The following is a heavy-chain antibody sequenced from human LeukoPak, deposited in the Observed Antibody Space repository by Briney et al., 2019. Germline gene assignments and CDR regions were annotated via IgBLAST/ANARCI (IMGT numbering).Heavy chain of an antibody. Sequence: GGSLQISCKGSGYTFTSYWIGWGRQLPGKGLEGMGIIYPGDSDTRYSPSFQGQVTISADKSISTAYLQWSSLKASDTAMYYCAKSNGYTYGYDWGQGTLVTVSA. CDR3: AKSNGYTYGYD. D-gene: IGHD5-18*01. V-gene: IGHV5-51*01. J-gene: IGHJ4*02. CDR2: IYPGDSDT. CDR1: GYTFTSYW.